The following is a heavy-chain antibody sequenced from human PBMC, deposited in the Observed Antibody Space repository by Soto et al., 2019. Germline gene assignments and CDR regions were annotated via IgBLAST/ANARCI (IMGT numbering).Heavy chain of an antibody. CDR1: GYTFTSYG. D-gene: IGHD6-13*01. J-gene: IGHJ5*02. CDR3: VRRHVSAAGIDWFDP. Sequence: ASVKVSCKASGYTFTSYGIHWVRQAPGQRLEWMGWINAANGDTKYSPKFQGRVTITRDTSASTAYMELSSLRSEDTAVYYCVRRHVSAAGIDWFDPWGQGTLVTVSS. V-gene: IGHV1-3*01. CDR2: INAANGDT.